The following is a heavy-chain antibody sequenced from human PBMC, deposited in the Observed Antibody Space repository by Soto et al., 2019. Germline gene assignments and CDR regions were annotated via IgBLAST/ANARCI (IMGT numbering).Heavy chain of an antibody. CDR1: GYTFNTYG. CDR3: ARARHTGYDSWPYYGMDA. Sequence: GASVKVSCKASGYTFNTYGISWMRQAPGQGLEWMGWISIYDSNTYYAQNVQGRVAMTTNTSTSTAYLELRSLSSDDTAVYYCARARHTGYDSWPYYGMDAWGQGTTVTVSS. D-gene: IGHD3-3*01. V-gene: IGHV1-18*04. CDR2: ISIYDSNT. J-gene: IGHJ6*02.